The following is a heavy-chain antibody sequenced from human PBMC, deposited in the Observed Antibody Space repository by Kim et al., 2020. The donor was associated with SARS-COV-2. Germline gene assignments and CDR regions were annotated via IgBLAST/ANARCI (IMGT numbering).Heavy chain of an antibody. J-gene: IGHJ4*02. V-gene: IGHV3-48*02. D-gene: IGHD3-16*01. CDR3: VRKFWGISLYYFDY. CDR2: ISSVSTNI. CDR1: GFTFNTYT. Sequence: GGSLRLSCAASGFTFNTYTMYWVRQTPGKGLEWVSNISSVSTNIHYEDSVKGRFTISRDNAKNSLYLQMNSLRDEDTAVYYCVRKFWGISLYYFDYWGRGTLVTVSS.